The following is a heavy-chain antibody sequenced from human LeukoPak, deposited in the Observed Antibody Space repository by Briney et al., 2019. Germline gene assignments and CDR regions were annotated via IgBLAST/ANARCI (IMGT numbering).Heavy chain of an antibody. D-gene: IGHD3-22*01. Sequence: SETLSLTCTVSGGSISSYYWSWIRQPAGKGLEWIGRIYTSGSTNYNPSLKSRVTMSVDTSKNQFSLKLSSVTAADTAVYYCATVYPYYYDSSGYGVYYYMDVWGKGTTVTISS. V-gene: IGHV4-4*07. CDR1: GGSISSYY. J-gene: IGHJ6*03. CDR3: ATVYPYYYDSSGYGVYYYMDV. CDR2: IYTSGST.